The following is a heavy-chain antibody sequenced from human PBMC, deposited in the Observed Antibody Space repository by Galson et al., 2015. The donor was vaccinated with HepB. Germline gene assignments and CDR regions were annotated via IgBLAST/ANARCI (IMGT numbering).Heavy chain of an antibody. D-gene: IGHD3-10*01. CDR1: GGTFSSYA. CDR3: ARDGDYYGSGGYYYYYMDV. Sequence: SVKVSCKASGGTFSSYAISWVRQAPGQGLEWMGGIIPIFGTANYAQKFQGRVTITADESTSTAYMELSSLRSEDTAVYYCARDGDYYGSGGYYYYYMDVWGKGTTVTVSS. J-gene: IGHJ6*03. V-gene: IGHV1-69*13. CDR2: IIPIFGTA.